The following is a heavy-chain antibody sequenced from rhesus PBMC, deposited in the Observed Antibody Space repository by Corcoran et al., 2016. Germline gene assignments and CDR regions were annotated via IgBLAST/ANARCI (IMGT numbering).Heavy chain of an antibody. CDR1: GASIGISTW. D-gene: IGHD5-12*01. CDR3: ARDPWGYSYSLFDY. Sequence: QVQLQESGPGLVKPSATLSLTCAVSGASIGISTWWSWIRHPPGKGLEWIGYISGSSSRTFYNPSLKSRVTSSTHTSKNQFSLKLSSVTAADTAVYYCARDPWGYSYSLFDYWGQGVLVTVSS. V-gene: IGHV4-65*01. J-gene: IGHJ4*01. CDR2: ISGSSSRT.